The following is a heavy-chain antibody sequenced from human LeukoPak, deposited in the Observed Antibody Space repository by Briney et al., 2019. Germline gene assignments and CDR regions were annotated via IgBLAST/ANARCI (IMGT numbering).Heavy chain of an antibody. V-gene: IGHV3-11*04. CDR3: AREVNYDFWSGSPYYYYYGMDV. Sequence: GGPLRLSCAASGFTFNNAWMSWVRQAPGKGLEWVSYISSSGSTIYYADSVKGRFTISRDNAKNSLYLQMNSLRAEDTAVYYCAREVNYDFWSGSPYYYYYGMDVWGQGTTVTVSS. CDR1: GFTFNNAW. CDR2: ISSSGSTI. J-gene: IGHJ6*02. D-gene: IGHD3-3*01.